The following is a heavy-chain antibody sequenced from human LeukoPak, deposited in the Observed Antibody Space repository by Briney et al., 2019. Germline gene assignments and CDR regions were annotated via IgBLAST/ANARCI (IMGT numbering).Heavy chain of an antibody. D-gene: IGHD6-13*01. CDR3: ARSIAAAGFDY. Sequence: SETLSLTCTASGGSVSSGSYYWSWIRQPPGKGLEWIGYIYYSGSTNYNPSLKSRVTISVDTSKNQSSLKLSSVTAADTAVYYCARSIAAAGFDYWGQGTLVTVSS. V-gene: IGHV4-61*01. CDR2: IYYSGST. J-gene: IGHJ4*02. CDR1: GGSVSSGSYY.